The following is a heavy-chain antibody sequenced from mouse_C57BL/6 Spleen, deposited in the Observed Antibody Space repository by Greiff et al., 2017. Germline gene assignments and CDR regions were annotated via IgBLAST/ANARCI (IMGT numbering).Heavy chain of an antibody. V-gene: IGHV1-69*01. CDR3: ARKGDGYYYWYFDV. D-gene: IGHD2-3*01. Sequence: VKLQQPGAELVMPGASVKLSCKASGYTFTSYWMHWVKQRPGQGLEWIGEIDPSDSYTNYNQKFKGKSTLTVDKSSSTAYMQLSSLTSEDSAVYYCARKGDGYYYWYFDVWGTGTTVTVSS. CDR2: IDPSDSYT. CDR1: GYTFTSYW. J-gene: IGHJ1*03.